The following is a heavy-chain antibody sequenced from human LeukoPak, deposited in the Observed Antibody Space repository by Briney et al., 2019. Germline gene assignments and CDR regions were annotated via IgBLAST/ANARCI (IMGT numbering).Heavy chain of an antibody. J-gene: IGHJ4*02. Sequence: GGSLRLSCAASGFTFSTYSMNWVRQAPGKGLEWVSYISDSGTTIYYADSVKGRFTISRDNAENSLYLQMNSLRAEDTAVYYCARDLTSSWYGFDYWGQGALVTVSS. D-gene: IGHD6-13*01. V-gene: IGHV3-48*01. CDR3: ARDLTSSWYGFDY. CDR2: ISDSGTTI. CDR1: GFTFSTYS.